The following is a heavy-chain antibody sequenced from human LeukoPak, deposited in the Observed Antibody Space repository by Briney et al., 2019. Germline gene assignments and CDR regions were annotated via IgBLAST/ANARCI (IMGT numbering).Heavy chain of an antibody. V-gene: IGHV3-7*01. Sequence: GGSLRLSCAASGFIFSTHWMNWVRQAPGKGLEWVAIIKGDGSETLYVDSVKGRFTISRDNTKNSLYLQMNSLRAEDTAVYYCVGGSGWLPDFRGQGVLVTVSS. CDR1: GFIFSTHW. CDR3: VGGSGWLPDF. D-gene: IGHD6-19*01. J-gene: IGHJ4*02. CDR2: IKGDGSET.